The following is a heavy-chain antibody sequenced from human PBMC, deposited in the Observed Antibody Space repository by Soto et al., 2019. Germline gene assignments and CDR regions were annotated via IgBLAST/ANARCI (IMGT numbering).Heavy chain of an antibody. CDR1: GFTFSSYS. CDR3: AREEGILNWFDP. CDR2: ISSSSSTI. D-gene: IGHD5-18*01. J-gene: IGHJ5*02. V-gene: IGHV3-48*01. Sequence: EVQLVESGGGLVQPGGSLRLSCAASGFTFSSYSMNWVRQAPGKGLEWVSYISSSSSTIYYADSVKGRFTISRDNAKTALYLQMNSLRTEDTAVYYCAREEGILNWFDPWGQGTLVTVSS.